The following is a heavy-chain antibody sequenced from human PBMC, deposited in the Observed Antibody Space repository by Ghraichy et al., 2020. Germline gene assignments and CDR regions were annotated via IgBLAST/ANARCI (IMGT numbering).Heavy chain of an antibody. V-gene: IGHV3-21*01. CDR3: ARVYSSVRFSPNRNMDV. Sequence: GGSLRLSCAASGFTFSSYSMNWVRQAPGKGLEWVSSISSSSSYIYYADSVKGRFTISRDNAKNSLYLQMNSLRAEDTAVYYCARVYSSVRFSPNRNMDVWGKGTTVTVSS. CDR2: ISSSSSYI. J-gene: IGHJ6*03. D-gene: IGHD6-25*01. CDR1: GFTFSSYS.